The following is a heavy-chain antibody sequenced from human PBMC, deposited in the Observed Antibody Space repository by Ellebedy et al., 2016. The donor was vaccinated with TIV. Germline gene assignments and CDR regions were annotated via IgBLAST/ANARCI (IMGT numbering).Heavy chain of an antibody. V-gene: IGHV3-23*01. Sequence: GGSLRLXXAASGFTFSSYAMSWVRQAPGKGLEWVSAISGSGGSTYYADSVKGRFTISRYNSKNTLYLQMNSLRAEDTAVYYCAKTVELLWFGELSATDYWGQGTLVTVSS. CDR2: ISGSGGST. D-gene: IGHD3-10*01. J-gene: IGHJ4*02. CDR1: GFTFSSYA. CDR3: AKTVELLWFGELSATDY.